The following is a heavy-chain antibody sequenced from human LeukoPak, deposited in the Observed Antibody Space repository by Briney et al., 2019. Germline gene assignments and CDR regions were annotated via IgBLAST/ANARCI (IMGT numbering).Heavy chain of an antibody. CDR1: AFTFSSYS. Sequence: GGSLRLSCAASAFTFSSYSMNWVRQAPGTGLEWVSSISSRSSYIYYADSVKGRFTISRDNAKNSLYVQMNNLRAEDTALYYCARVNGSGSYFGHFDYWGQGTLVTVSS. V-gene: IGHV3-21*04. J-gene: IGHJ4*02. CDR3: ARVNGSGSYFGHFDY. CDR2: ISSRSSYI. D-gene: IGHD3-10*01.